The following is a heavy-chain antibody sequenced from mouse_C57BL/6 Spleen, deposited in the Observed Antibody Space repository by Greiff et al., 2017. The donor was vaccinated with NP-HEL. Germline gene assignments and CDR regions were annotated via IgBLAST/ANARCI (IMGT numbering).Heavy chain of an antibody. CDR1: GFTFSDYY. V-gene: IGHV5-12*01. Sequence: EVKLVESGGGLVQPGGSLKLSCAASGFTFSDYYMYWVRQTPEKRLEWVAYISNGGGSTYYPDTVKGRFTISRDNAKNTLYLQMSRLKSEDTAMYYCARNYGSTFDYWGQGTTLTVSS. CDR2: ISNGGGST. CDR3: ARNYGSTFDY. J-gene: IGHJ2*01. D-gene: IGHD1-1*01.